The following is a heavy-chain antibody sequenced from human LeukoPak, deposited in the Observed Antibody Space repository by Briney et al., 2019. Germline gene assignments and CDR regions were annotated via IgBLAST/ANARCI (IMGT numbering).Heavy chain of an antibody. J-gene: IGHJ4*02. Sequence: GGSLRLSCAASGFTISSNYMSWVRQAPGKGLEWVSVIYSGGSTYYADSVKGRFTISRDNSKNTLYLQMNSLRGADTAVYYCAARFDYWGRGTLVTVSS. CDR3: AARFDY. CDR1: GFTISSNY. CDR2: IYSGGST. V-gene: IGHV3-66*01.